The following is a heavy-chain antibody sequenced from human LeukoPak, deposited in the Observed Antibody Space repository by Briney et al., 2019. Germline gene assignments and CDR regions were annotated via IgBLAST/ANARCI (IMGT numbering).Heavy chain of an antibody. D-gene: IGHD3-22*01. CDR1: GYSISSGYY. Sequence: SETLSLTCAVSGYSISSGYYWGWIRQPPGQGLEWIGSIYHSGSTYYNPSLKSRVTISVDTSKNQFSLKLSSVTAADTAVYYCARLPLNYYDSSGYYLIDYWGQGTLVTVSS. CDR3: ARLPLNYYDSSGYYLIDY. CDR2: IYHSGST. J-gene: IGHJ4*02. V-gene: IGHV4-38-2*01.